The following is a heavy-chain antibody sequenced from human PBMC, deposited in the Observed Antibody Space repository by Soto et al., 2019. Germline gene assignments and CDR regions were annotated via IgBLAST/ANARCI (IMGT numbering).Heavy chain of an antibody. CDR1: GYPVTAYY. CDR2: INPATGAA. CDR3: AKGGGVGVAGSAAFDM. D-gene: IGHD3-3*01. Sequence: QLHLVQSGAVVKKPGASVTVSCSASGYPVTAYYMHWVRQAPGRGLEWMGGINPATGAANYTQTFQGRVPMTRDTSTSTVFMELSGLTSEDPAVFFCAKGGGVGVAGSAAFDMWGQGTLVTVSS. J-gene: IGHJ3*02. V-gene: IGHV1-2*02.